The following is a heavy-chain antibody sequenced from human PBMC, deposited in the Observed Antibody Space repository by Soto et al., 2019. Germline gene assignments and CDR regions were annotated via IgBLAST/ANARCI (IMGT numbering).Heavy chain of an antibody. V-gene: IGHV3-30-3*01. CDR1: GFRFSSYP. D-gene: IGHD5-12*01. J-gene: IGHJ4*02. CDR3: ARTFDMVAYYFDS. CDR2: ISYDGSDQ. Sequence: QVQLVESGGDVVQPGTSLRLSCVTSGFRFSSYPLHWVRQAPGKGLEWVAVISYDGSDQYYADSVKGRFTISRDNPKSTVYLHVSSLRPEDTAVYFCARTFDMVAYYFDSWGQGTLLTVSS.